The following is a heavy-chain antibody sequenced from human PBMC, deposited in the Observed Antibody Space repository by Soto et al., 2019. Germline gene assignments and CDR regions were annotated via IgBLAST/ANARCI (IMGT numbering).Heavy chain of an antibody. D-gene: IGHD5-18*01. CDR1: GFTFSSHW. V-gene: IGHV3-74*01. J-gene: IGHJ4*02. CDR3: ARGRLWFRSLCDC. CDR2: INSDGSST. Sequence: GGSLRLSCATSGFTFSSHWMHWVRQAPGKGLVWVSRINSDGSSTTYADSVKGRFTISRDDAKNTLFLQMDSLRAEDTAVYYCARGRLWFRSLCDCWGQGALVTVS.